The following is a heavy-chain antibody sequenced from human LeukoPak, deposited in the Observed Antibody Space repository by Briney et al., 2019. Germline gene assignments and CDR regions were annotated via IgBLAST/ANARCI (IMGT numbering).Heavy chain of an antibody. V-gene: IGHV3-9*01. Sequence: PGGSLRLSYAASGFTFDDYAMYWVRQAPGKGLEWVSGISWNSGSIGYADSVKGRFTISRDNAKNSLYLQMNSLRAEDTAVYYCARGSPDYDYVWGSPTGPWGQGTLVTVSS. J-gene: IGHJ5*02. D-gene: IGHD3-16*01. CDR2: ISWNSGSI. CDR1: GFTFDDYA. CDR3: ARGSPDYDYVWGSPTGP.